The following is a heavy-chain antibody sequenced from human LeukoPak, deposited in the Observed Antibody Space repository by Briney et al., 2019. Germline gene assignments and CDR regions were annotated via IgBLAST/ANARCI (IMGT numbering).Heavy chain of an antibody. J-gene: IGHJ4*03. D-gene: IGHD1-14*01. CDR2: IYYSGST. Sequence: PSETLSLTCTVSGGSISSYYWSWIRQPPGKGLEWIGYIYYSGSTNYNPSLKSRVTISVDTSKNQFSLKLSSVTAADTAVYYCARELINFHDHTNTGFFDSWGQGTLVTVSS. CDR1: GGSISSYY. V-gene: IGHV4-59*01. CDR3: ARELINFHDHTNTGFFDS.